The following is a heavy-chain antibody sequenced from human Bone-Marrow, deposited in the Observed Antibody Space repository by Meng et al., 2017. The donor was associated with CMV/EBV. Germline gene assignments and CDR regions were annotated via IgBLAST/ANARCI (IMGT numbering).Heavy chain of an antibody. CDR1: GYTLTELS. D-gene: IGHD6-13*01. J-gene: IGHJ4*02. V-gene: IGHV1-24*01. CDR2: FDPEDGET. CDR3: ATDYFRRYSSSWRFDY. Sequence: QVQLGQSGAEVKKPWASVQVSCKVSGYTLTELSMHWVRQAPGKGLEWMGGFDPEDGETIYAQKFQGRVTMTEDTSTDTAYMELSSLRSEDTAVYYCATDYFRRYSSSWRFDYWGQGTLVTVSS.